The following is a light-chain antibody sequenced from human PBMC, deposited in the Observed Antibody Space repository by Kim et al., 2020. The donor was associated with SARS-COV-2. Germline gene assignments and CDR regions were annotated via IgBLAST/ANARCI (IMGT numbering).Light chain of an antibody. CDR1: SGDIGGYDF. J-gene: IGLJ2*01. CDR3: SSYTSSTTLV. Sequence: QSALTQPASVSGSPGQSITISCTGSSGDIGGYDFVSCYQQFPGKAPKLMIYGVTNRPSGVSSRFSGSKSGNTASLIISGLQAEDEADYYCSSYTSSTTLVFGGGTKVTVL. CDR2: GVT. V-gene: IGLV2-14*03.